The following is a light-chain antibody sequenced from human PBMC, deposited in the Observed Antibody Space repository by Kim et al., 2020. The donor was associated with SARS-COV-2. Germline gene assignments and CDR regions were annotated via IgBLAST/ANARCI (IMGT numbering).Light chain of an antibody. J-gene: IGKJ2*01. CDR2: KAS. Sequence: LSASVGDRVTITCRASQSISSWLAWYQQKPGKAPKLLIYKASSLESGVPSRFSGSGSGTEFTFTISSLQPDDFTTYYCQQYNSYTFGQGTKLEI. CDR3: QQYNSYT. V-gene: IGKV1-5*03. CDR1: QSISSW.